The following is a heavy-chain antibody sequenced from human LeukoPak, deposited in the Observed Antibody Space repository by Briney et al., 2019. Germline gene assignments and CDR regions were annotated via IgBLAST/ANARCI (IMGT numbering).Heavy chain of an antibody. D-gene: IGHD6-19*01. CDR3: ARVGSGPILGFLDY. CDR1: GGSISSYY. CDR2: IYTSGST. Sequence: SETLSLTCTDSGGSISSYYWSWIRQPAGKGLEWIGRIYTSGSTNYNPSLKSRVTMSVDTSKNQFSLKLSSVTATDTAVYYCARVGSGPILGFLDYWGQGTLVTVSS. J-gene: IGHJ4*02. V-gene: IGHV4-4*07.